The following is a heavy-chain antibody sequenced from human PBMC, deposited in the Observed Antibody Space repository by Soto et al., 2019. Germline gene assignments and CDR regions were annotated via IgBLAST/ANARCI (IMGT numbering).Heavy chain of an antibody. Sequence: PVGSLRLSCASSVFTFSSYWMSCVRQSPGKWLEWVANIKQDGSEKYYVDSVKGRFTISRDNAKNSLYLQMNSLRAEDTAVYYCARDLGGYSGYGLDAFDIWGQGTMVTVSS. J-gene: IGHJ3*02. V-gene: IGHV3-7*01. CDR3: ARDLGGYSGYGLDAFDI. D-gene: IGHD5-12*01. CDR1: VFTFSSYW. CDR2: IKQDGSEK.